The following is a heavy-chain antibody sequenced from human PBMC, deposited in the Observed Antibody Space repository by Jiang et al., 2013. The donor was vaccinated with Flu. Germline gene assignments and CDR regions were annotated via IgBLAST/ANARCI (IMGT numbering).Heavy chain of an antibody. Sequence: GAEVKKPGASVKVSCKASGYTFTSYYMHWVRQAPGQGLEWMGIINPSGGSANYAQKFQGRVTMTRDTSTTTVYMELSGLRSEDTAVYYCARVLSCGGSCYYFDDWGQGTLVTVSS. D-gene: IGHD2-15*01. CDR2: INPSGGSA. J-gene: IGHJ4*02. CDR1: GYTFTSYY. CDR3: ARVLSCGGSCYYFDD. V-gene: IGHV1-46*01.